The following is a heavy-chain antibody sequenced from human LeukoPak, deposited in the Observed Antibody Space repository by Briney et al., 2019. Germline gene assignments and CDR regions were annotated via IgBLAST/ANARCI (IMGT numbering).Heavy chain of an antibody. Sequence: PGGSLRLSCTASGFTFGDYAMSWFRQAPGKGLEWVGFIRSKAYGGTTEYAASVKGRFTISRDDSKSIAYLQMNSLKTEDTAVYYCTRAVASVVVDAFDIWGQGTMVTVSS. D-gene: IGHD4-23*01. CDR3: TRAVASVVVDAFDI. J-gene: IGHJ3*02. CDR2: IRSKAYGGTT. V-gene: IGHV3-49*03. CDR1: GFTFGDYA.